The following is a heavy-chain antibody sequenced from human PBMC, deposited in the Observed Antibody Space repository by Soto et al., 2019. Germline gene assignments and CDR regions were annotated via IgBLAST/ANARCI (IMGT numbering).Heavy chain of an antibody. CDR2: FSGGSGTT. Sequence: VQLLESGGGLVQPGGSLRLSCAASGFSLSTYGVTWVRQAPGKGLEWVSGFSGGSGTTHYADSVKGRFSITRDNSTNTAHLEMNSLRVEDTAIYYCAKWNGYGDYWGQGILVTVSS. V-gene: IGHV3-23*01. J-gene: IGHJ4*02. CDR1: GFSLSTYG. CDR3: AKWNGYGDY. D-gene: IGHD1-1*01.